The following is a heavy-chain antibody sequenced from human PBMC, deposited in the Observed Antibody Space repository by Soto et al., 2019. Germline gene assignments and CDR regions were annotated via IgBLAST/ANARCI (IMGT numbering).Heavy chain of an antibody. D-gene: IGHD3-10*01. CDR2: VYSSGTT. CDR1: GGSISSGGNW. Sequence: QVQLQESGPGLVKPSQTLSLTCTVSGGSISSGGNWWTWIRQHPTKGLEWIGYVYSSGTTFYNPSLQSRLTIALDTSKNQFSLKLSAVTAADTAVYYCAREYHYNSGSSRWFDPWGPGTLVTVSS. CDR3: AREYHYNSGSSRWFDP. J-gene: IGHJ5*02. V-gene: IGHV4-31*03.